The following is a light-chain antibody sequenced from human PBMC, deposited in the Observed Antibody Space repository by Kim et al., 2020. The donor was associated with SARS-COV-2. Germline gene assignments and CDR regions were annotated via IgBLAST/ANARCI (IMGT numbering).Light chain of an antibody. CDR2: DDS. V-gene: IGKV3-11*01. CDR1: RSVVIS. J-gene: IGKJ4*01. Sequence: PGEEATPASRASRSVVISLAWYHQTTGEHARILIYDDSIRGTAIPDRFSGSGSCTDFSLITGSLVPRDVAIYYCQQRGNWPPALTFGGGTKVDIK. CDR3: QQRGNWPPALT.